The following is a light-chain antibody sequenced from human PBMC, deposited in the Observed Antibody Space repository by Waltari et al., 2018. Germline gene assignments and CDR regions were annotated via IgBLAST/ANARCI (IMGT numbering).Light chain of an antibody. Sequence: ESVLTQSPATLSLSPGERATLSCRASQSVRSYLAWYQQKPGQAPRLLIYDASNRATGIPARFSGSESGTDFTLTISSLEPEDVAVYYCQQRSNWPLTFGGGTKVEI. CDR3: QQRSNWPLT. CDR2: DAS. CDR1: QSVRSY. V-gene: IGKV3-11*01. J-gene: IGKJ4*01.